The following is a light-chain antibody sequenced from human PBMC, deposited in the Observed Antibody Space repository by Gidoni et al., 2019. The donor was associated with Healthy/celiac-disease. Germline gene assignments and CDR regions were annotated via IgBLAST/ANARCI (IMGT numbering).Light chain of an antibody. CDR1: SSDGGGYNY. CDR2: DVS. CDR3: SSYTSSSLVV. J-gene: IGLJ2*01. Sequence: QSALTQPASVSGSPGQAITISCTGTSSDGGGYNYVSWYQQHPGKAPKLMIYDVSKRPSGVSNRFSGSKSGNTASLTSSGLQAEDEADYYCSSYTSSSLVVFGGGTKLTVL. V-gene: IGLV2-14*01.